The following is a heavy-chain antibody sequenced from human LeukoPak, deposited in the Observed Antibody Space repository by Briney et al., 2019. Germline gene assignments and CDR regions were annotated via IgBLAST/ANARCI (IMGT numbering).Heavy chain of an antibody. V-gene: IGHV3-23*01. Sequence: GGSLRLSCAASGFTFSSYAMSWVRQAPGKGLEWVSAISGSGGSTYCADSVKGRFTISRDNSKNTLYLQMNSLRAEDTAVYYCAKDVYSSSSRGYFDYWGQGTLVTVSS. CDR2: ISGSGGST. CDR3: AKDVYSSSSRGYFDY. CDR1: GFTFSSYA. D-gene: IGHD6-13*01. J-gene: IGHJ4*02.